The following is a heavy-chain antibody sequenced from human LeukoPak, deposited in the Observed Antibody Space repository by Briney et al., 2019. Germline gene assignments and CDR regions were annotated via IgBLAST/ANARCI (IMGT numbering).Heavy chain of an antibody. J-gene: IGHJ4*02. Sequence: GASVKVSCKASGYTFTGYYMHWVRQAPGQGLEWMGRINPNSGGTNYAQKFQGRVTMTRDTSISTAYMELCRLRSDDTAVYYCARGRRSGGSCYSDYWGQGTLVTVSS. CDR3: ARGRRSGGSCYSDY. V-gene: IGHV1-2*06. D-gene: IGHD2-15*01. CDR1: GYTFTGYY. CDR2: INPNSGGT.